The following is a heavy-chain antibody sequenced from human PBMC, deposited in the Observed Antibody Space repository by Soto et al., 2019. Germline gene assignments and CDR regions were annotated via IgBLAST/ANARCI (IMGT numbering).Heavy chain of an antibody. V-gene: IGHV4-59*08. D-gene: IGHD6-19*01. CDR3: ARQVGGWAPWYFDY. Sequence: PSETLSLTCTVSGASISSYYWTWIRQPPGKGLEWIGYIYYSGSTNYNPSLKSRVTISVDTSKNQFSLKLSSVTAADTAVYYCARQVGGWAPWYFDYWGQGTLVTVSS. CDR2: IYYSGST. J-gene: IGHJ4*02. CDR1: GASISSYY.